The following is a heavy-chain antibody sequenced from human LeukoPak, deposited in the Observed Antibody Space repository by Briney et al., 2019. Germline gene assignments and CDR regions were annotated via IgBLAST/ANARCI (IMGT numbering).Heavy chain of an antibody. CDR3: ARDFTSLKYGSGTTYYFDY. D-gene: IGHD3-10*01. V-gene: IGHV3-30-3*01. CDR1: GFTFSSYA. CDR2: ISYDGSNK. J-gene: IGHJ4*02. Sequence: PGGSLRLSCAASGFTFSSYAMHWVRQAPGKGLEWVAVISYDGSNKYYADSVKGRFTISSDNSKNTLYLQMNSLRAEDTAVYYCARDFTSLKYGSGTTYYFDYWGQGTLVTVSS.